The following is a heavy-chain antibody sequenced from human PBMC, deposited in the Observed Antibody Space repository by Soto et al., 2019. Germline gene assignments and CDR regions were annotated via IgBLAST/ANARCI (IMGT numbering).Heavy chain of an antibody. J-gene: IGHJ4*02. CDR1: GGSVSSGGYY. CDR3: ARVGTGYDEGSDY. V-gene: IGHV4-31*03. Sequence: QVQLQESGPGLVKPSQTLSLTCTVSGGSVSSGGYYWSWIRQHPGKGLEWIGYIYYNGRTYYNPSLETRVTISVDTSKNQFSLKLTSVTAADTDVYFCARVGTGYDEGSDYWGQGTLVTVSS. CDR2: IYYNGRT. D-gene: IGHD5-12*01.